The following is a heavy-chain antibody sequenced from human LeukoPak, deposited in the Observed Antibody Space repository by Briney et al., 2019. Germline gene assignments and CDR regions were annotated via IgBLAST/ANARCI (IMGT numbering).Heavy chain of an antibody. D-gene: IGHD2-21*02. CDR1: GGSISGYY. V-gene: IGHV4-39*01. Sequence: SETLSLTCIVSGGSISGYYWGWIRQPPGKGLEWIGSIYYSGSTYYNPSLKSRVTISVDTSKNQFSLKLSSVTAADTAVYYCASQGVVVTASYAFDIWGQGTMVTVSS. CDR2: IYYSGST. J-gene: IGHJ3*02. CDR3: ASQGVVVTASYAFDI.